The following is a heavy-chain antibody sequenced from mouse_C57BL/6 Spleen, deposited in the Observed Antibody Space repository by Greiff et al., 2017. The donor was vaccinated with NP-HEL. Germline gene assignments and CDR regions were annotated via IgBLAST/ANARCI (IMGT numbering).Heavy chain of an antibody. J-gene: IGHJ4*01. CDR3: ARGIYSNYDYAMDY. CDR2: IDPSDSYT. D-gene: IGHD2-5*01. V-gene: IGHV1-50*01. CDR1: GYTFTSYW. Sequence: QVQLEQPGAELVKPGASVKLSCKASGYTFTSYWMQWVKQRPGQGLEWIGEIDPSDSYTNYNQKFKGTATFTVDTSSSTAYMQLSSLTSEDSAVYYCARGIYSNYDYAMDYWGKGTSVTVSS.